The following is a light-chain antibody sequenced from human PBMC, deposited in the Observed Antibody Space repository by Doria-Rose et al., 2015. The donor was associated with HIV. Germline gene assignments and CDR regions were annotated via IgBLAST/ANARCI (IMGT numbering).Light chain of an antibody. CDR1: SNDVGSYNL. Sequence: QPVLTQPASVSGSPGQSTTISCTGTSNDVGSYNLVSWYQQHPGKAPKLMIYEVNKRPSGVSYRFSGSKSGNTASLTISGLQAEDEADYYCCSYAGTPLVFGSGTKVPGL. J-gene: IGLJ1*01. V-gene: IGLV2-23*02. CDR3: CSYAGTPLV. CDR2: EVN.